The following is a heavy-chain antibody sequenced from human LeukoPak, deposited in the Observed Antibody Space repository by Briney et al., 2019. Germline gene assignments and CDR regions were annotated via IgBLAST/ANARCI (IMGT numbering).Heavy chain of an antibody. CDR2: MNPNSGNT. J-gene: IGHJ6*02. CDR3: ARMAYYYDSSGYYYYYYYYGMDV. Sequence: ASVNVSCKASGYTFTSYDINWVRQATGQGLEWMGWMNPNSGNTGYAQKFQGRVTMTRNTSISTAYMELSSLRSEDTAVYYCARMAYYYDSSGYYYYYYYYGMDVWGQGTTVTVSS. CDR1: GYTFTSYD. D-gene: IGHD3-22*01. V-gene: IGHV1-8*01.